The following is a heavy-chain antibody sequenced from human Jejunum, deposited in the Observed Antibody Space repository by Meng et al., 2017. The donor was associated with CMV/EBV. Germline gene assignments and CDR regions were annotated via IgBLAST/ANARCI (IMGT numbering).Heavy chain of an antibody. CDR1: GLTFRNYA. J-gene: IGHJ4*02. V-gene: IGHV3-7*01. CDR3: ATRGQAPAN. Sequence: ACAASGLTFRNYAMTGVRQGPEKGLEWVANINEEESEKQDGGSVKDRFTISRDNAKNSLYLEMNSRRADDSAVYYCATRGQAPANWGQGTVVTVSS. CDR2: INEEESEK.